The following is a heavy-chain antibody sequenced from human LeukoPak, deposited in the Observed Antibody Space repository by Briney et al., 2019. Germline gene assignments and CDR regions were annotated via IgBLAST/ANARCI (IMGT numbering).Heavy chain of an antibody. D-gene: IGHD2-15*01. V-gene: IGHV1-46*01. CDR2: INPSGIST. Sequence: ASVKVSCKASGYTFTSYYMHWVRQAPGQGLEWMGIINPSGISTSYAQKFQGRVTMTRDTSTSTVYMELSSLRSEDTAVYYCAGGYPASGGSPLQDYWGQGTLVTVSS. J-gene: IGHJ4*02. CDR1: GYTFTSYY. CDR3: AGGYPASGGSPLQDY.